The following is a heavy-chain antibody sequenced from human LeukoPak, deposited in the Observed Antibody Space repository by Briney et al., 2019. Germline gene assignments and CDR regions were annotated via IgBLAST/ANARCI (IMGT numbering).Heavy chain of an antibody. V-gene: IGHV3-48*01. CDR3: ARDWSFGGSYGVYWYFDL. J-gene: IGHJ2*01. Sequence: SGGSLRLSCAASGFTFSSYGMNWVRQAPGKGLECVSYISSSSSAIYYADSVKGRFTISGDNAKNSLYLQMNSLRAEDTAVYYCARDWSFGGSYGVYWYFDLWGRGTLVTVSS. CDR2: ISSSSSAI. D-gene: IGHD1-26*01. CDR1: GFTFSSYG.